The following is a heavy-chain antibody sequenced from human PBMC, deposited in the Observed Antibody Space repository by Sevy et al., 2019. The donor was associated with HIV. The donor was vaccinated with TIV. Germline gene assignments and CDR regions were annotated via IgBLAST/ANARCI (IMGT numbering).Heavy chain of an antibody. V-gene: IGHV4-39*01. D-gene: IGHD6-13*01. CDR2: IYSYGET. J-gene: IGHJ3*02. CDR1: GASIRDSSYY. Sequence: SETLSLTCTVSGASIRDSSYYWAWIRQPPGKGLEWVGKIYSYGETYYNSSLKSRVTISVDTSKNQFSLSLTSVTAADTAIYFCARSMEQQLDAFDIWGQGTMVTVSS. CDR3: ARSMEQQLDAFDI.